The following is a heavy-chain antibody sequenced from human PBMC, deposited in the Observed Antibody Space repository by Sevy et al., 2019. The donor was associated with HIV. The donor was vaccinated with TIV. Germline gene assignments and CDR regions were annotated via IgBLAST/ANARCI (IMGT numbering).Heavy chain of an antibody. D-gene: IGHD6-19*01. CDR2: ISYDGVIK. J-gene: IGHJ4*02. Sequence: GGSLRLSCAASGFTFSSHAMYWVRQAPGMGLEWVALISYDGVIKYYAESVKGRFTISRDNSKNTLYLQMNSLRADDTAVYYCAREAGYSTGWSPGNYWGQGTLVTVSS. V-gene: IGHV3-30*14. CDR3: AREAGYSTGWSPGNY. CDR1: GFTFSSHA.